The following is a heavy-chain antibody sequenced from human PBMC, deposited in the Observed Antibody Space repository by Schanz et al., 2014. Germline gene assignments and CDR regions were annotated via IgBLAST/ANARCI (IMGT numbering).Heavy chain of an antibody. CDR2: ISGSSRTI. D-gene: IGHD1-26*01. V-gene: IGHV3-48*01. Sequence: EVQLVESGGGLIQPGGSLRLSCAASGFGFSSYSMNWVRQAPGKGLEWVSYISGSSRTIYYADSMKGRFTVSRDNAENALYLQMNSLRAEDTGLYFCARGGSGSHYRRDYSGQGTLVTVSS. CDR3: ARGGSGSHYRRDY. CDR1: GFGFSSYS. J-gene: IGHJ4*02.